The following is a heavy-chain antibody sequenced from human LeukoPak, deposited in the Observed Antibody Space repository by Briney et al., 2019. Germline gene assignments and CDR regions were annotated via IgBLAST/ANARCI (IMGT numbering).Heavy chain of an antibody. CDR1: GFTFDDYA. D-gene: IGHD3-10*01. CDR2: ISWNSGSI. V-gene: IGHV3-9*01. J-gene: IGHJ4*02. Sequence: GGSLRLSCAASGFTFDDYAMHWVRQAPGKGLEWVSGISWNSGSIGYADSVKGRFTISRDNAKNSLYLQMNSLRAEDTALYYCAKGPSYYYGSGSLDYWGQGTLVTVSS. CDR3: AKGPSYYYGSGSLDY.